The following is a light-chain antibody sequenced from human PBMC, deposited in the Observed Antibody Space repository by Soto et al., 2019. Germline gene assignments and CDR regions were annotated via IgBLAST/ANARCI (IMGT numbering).Light chain of an antibody. CDR1: QSISSW. V-gene: IGKV1-5*01. Sequence: DIQMTQYPSTLSASVGDRVNITCRASQSISSWLAWYQQKPGKAPRLLIYDASYLERGVPSRVSGSGSGTEFTLTISDLQPDDLATYYCQQYNSFWTFGQGTKVEI. CDR2: DAS. J-gene: IGKJ1*01. CDR3: QQYNSFWT.